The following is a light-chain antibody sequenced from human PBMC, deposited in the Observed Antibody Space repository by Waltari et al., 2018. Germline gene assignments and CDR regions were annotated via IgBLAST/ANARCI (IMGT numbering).Light chain of an antibody. Sequence: QSALTQPASVSGSPGQSITISSTGTSSDVGSYNVVSWYQQHPGKAPKVMIYEVSKRPSGVSNRVSGSKSGNTASLTISGLQAEDEADYYCCSYADSTTLVFGGGTKLTVL. CDR1: SSDVGSYNV. CDR2: EVS. CDR3: CSYADSTTLV. J-gene: IGLJ2*01. V-gene: IGLV2-23*02.